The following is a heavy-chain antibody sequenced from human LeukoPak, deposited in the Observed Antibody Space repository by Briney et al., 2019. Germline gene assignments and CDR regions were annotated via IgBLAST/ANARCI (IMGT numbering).Heavy chain of an antibody. D-gene: IGHD4-23*01. CDR2: IIPIFGTA. Sequence: SVKVSCKASGGTFSRYAISWVRQAPGQELEWMGGIIPIFGTADYAQKFQGRVTITADKSTSTAYMELSSLRSEDTAVYYCARGGNRSMDPDDAFDIWGEGTMVTVSS. V-gene: IGHV1-69*06. J-gene: IGHJ3*02. CDR3: ARGGNRSMDPDDAFDI. CDR1: GGTFSRYA.